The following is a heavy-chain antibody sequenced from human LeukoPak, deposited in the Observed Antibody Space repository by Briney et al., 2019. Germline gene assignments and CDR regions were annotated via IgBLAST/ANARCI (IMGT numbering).Heavy chain of an antibody. Sequence: SETLSLTCNVSGYSISSGYFRGWVRQPPGKGLEWIGSIYQRATVHYNPSLKSRVTISLDTSKNQFSLNLRSMKASDTAVYYCARAFCVGDCFVLHIYFDSWGLGTLVTVSS. J-gene: IGHJ4*02. CDR1: GYSISSGYF. CDR2: IYQRATV. V-gene: IGHV4-38-2*02. D-gene: IGHD2-21*02. CDR3: ARAFCVGDCFVLHIYFDS.